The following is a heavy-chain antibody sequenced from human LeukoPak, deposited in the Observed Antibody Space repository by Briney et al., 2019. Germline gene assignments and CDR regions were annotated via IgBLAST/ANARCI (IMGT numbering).Heavy chain of an antibody. CDR2: IHYTGST. CDR1: GGSISGYY. V-gene: IGHV4-59*08. CDR3: ARHGLTSYDY. D-gene: IGHD2/OR15-2a*01. Sequence: PSETLSLTCTVSGGSISGYYWRWIRQPPEKGLEWIAYIHYTGSTNYNPSLRSRVTISVDTSKNQFSLKLNSVTAADTAVYYCARHGLTSYDYWGQGTLVTVSS. J-gene: IGHJ4*02.